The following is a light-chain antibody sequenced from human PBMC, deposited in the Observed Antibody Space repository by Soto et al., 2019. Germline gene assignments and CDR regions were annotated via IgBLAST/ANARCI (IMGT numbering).Light chain of an antibody. J-gene: IGKJ1*01. CDR3: KQSYNTQWT. Sequence: DIQMTQSPSTLSASVGDRVIITCRASRSISRYLSWYQQKPGKAPNLLIYAASSLQSGVPSRFSGAGSGTDFTLTIANLHPEDFAIYYCKQSYNTQWTFGQGTKVDIK. V-gene: IGKV1-39*01. CDR2: AAS. CDR1: RSISRY.